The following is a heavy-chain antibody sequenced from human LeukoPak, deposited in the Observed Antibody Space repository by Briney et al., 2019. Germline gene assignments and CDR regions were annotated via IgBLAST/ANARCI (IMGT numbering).Heavy chain of an antibody. CDR3: ARAGYCSSTSCSGFDY. J-gene: IGHJ4*02. V-gene: IGHV3-23*01. Sequence: GGSLRLSCAAPGFTFSSYGMHWVRQAPGKVLEWDSAISGSGSSTYYADSVKRRVTISRDNSKNTLYLQMNSLRAEDTAVYYCARAGYCSSTSCSGFDYWGQGTLVTVSS. CDR2: ISGSGSST. CDR1: GFTFSSYG. D-gene: IGHD2-2*01.